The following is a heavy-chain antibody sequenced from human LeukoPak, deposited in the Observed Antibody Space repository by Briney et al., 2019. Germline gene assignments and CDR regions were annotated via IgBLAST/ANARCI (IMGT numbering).Heavy chain of an antibody. J-gene: IGHJ4*02. Sequence: HGESLKISCQASGYSFTTYWIGWVRQMPGKGLEWMGIIYPGDSNIRYSPSFQGQVTISADKSISTAYLQWSSLKASDTAMYYCARQSPFSSHPSDYWGQGTLVTVSS. CDR2: IYPGDSNI. CDR3: ARQSPFSSHPSDY. V-gene: IGHV5-51*01. D-gene: IGHD3-16*01. CDR1: GYSFTTYW.